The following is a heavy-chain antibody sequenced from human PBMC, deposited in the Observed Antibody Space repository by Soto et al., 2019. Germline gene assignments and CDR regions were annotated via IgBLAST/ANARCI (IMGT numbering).Heavy chain of an antibody. J-gene: IGHJ5*02. CDR1: GGSISSYY. CDR2: IYYSGST. D-gene: IGHD2-15*01. Sequence: QVQLQESGPGLLKPSETLSLTCTVSGGSISSYYWSWIRQPPGKGLEWIGYIYYSGSTNYNPSLKSRVTISVGTSKNQFSLKLSSVTAADTAVYYCARDNCSGGSCYWGPTNWFHPWGQETLVTDSS. CDR3: ARDNCSGGSCYWGPTNWFHP. V-gene: IGHV4-59*01.